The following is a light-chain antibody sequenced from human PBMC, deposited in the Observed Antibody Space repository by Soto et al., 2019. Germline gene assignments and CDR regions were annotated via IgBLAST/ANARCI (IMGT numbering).Light chain of an antibody. CDR3: SSYTSASTPLV. CDR1: GIDVGGYNY. V-gene: IGLV2-14*01. J-gene: IGLJ2*01. Sequence: QSALTQPASVSGSPGQSITISCTGTGIDVGGYNYVSWYQQHPGKAPKVMIYDVSNRPSGVSNRFSGSKSGNTASLTISGLQAEDEADYYCSSYTSASTPLVFGGGTKLTVL. CDR2: DVS.